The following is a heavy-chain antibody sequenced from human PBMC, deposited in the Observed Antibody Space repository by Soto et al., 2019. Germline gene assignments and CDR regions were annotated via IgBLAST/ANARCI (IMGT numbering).Heavy chain of an antibody. CDR2: INPNSGGT. CDR1: GYTFTAFY. Sequence: QAQLVQSAAELKKPGASVKVSCRASGYTFTAFYILWMRQAPGQGLEWLGWINPNSGGTHYGQKFEDRVTVTRDTSVSTAYMELSSLKSDDTAVYYCAREGPLSGGDYFGMDVWGQGTTVTVSS. CDR3: AREGPLSGGDYFGMDV. D-gene: IGHD3-10*01. V-gene: IGHV1-2*02. J-gene: IGHJ6*02.